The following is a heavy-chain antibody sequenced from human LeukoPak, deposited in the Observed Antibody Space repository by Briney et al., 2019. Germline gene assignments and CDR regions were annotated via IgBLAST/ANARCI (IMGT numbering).Heavy chain of an antibody. V-gene: IGHV3-30*02. D-gene: IGHD6-19*01. J-gene: IGHJ4*02. CDR3: AKISLAVAYLKSLDY. CDR1: GFTFSSYG. CDR2: IRYDGSNK. Sequence: GGSLRLSCAASGFTFSSYGMHWVRQAPGKGLEWVAFIRYDGSNKYYADSVKGRFTISRDNSKNTLYLQMNSLRAEDTAVYYCAKISLAVAYLKSLDYWGQGTLVNVSS.